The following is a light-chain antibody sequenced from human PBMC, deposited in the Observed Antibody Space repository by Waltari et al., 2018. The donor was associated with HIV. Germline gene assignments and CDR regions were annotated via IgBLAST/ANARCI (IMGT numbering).Light chain of an antibody. Sequence: GQSITISCTGTSSDVGSYYLVSWYQKHPAKAPKLMIYEVSKRPSGVSTRFSGSKSGNTASLTISVLQAEDEGDYYCCTYAGSSTPVVFGGGTKLTVL. CDR2: EVS. V-gene: IGLV2-23*02. CDR3: CTYAGSSTPVV. J-gene: IGLJ2*01. CDR1: SSDVGSYYL.